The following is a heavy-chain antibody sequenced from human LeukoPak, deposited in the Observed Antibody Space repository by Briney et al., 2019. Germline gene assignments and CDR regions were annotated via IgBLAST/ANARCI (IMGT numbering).Heavy chain of an antibody. CDR1: GFTFSSYS. CDR2: ISSSSSTI. Sequence: GGSLRLSCAASGFTFSSYSMNWVRQAPGKGLEWVSYISSSSSTIYYADSVKGRFTVSRDNAKNSLYLQMNSLRAEDTAVYYCARRAYYFDYWGQGTLVTVSS. V-gene: IGHV3-48*04. J-gene: IGHJ4*02. CDR3: ARRAYYFDY.